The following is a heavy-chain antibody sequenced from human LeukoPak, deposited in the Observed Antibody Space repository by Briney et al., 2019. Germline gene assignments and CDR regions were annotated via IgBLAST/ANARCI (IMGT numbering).Heavy chain of an antibody. D-gene: IGHD7-27*01. Sequence: ASVKVSCKASGYTFTGYFMRWVRQAPGQGLEWMGWINPNSGGTNYAQKFQGRVTMTRDTSISTAYTELSRLRSDDTAVYYCARDKLGIESGYYYYYMDVWGKGTTVTISS. J-gene: IGHJ6*03. CDR3: ARDKLGIESGYYYYYMDV. CDR1: GYTFTGYF. CDR2: INPNSGGT. V-gene: IGHV1-2*02.